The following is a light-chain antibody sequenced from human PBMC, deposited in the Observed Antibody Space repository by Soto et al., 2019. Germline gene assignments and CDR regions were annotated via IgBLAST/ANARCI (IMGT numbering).Light chain of an antibody. CDR2: DVS. V-gene: IGLV2-14*03. CDR1: SSDVGGYNY. CDR3: SSYTSSSTYV. Sequence: QSALTQPASVSGSPGQSISNSCTGTSSDVGGYNYVSWHQQHPGKAPKLMIHDVSNRPSWVSNRFSGSKSGNTASLTISGLQAEDEADYYCSSYTSSSTYVFGTGTKVTVL. J-gene: IGLJ1*01.